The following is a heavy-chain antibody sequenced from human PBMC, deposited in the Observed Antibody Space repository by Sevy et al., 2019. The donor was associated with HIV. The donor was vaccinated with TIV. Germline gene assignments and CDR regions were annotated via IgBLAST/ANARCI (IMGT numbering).Heavy chain of an antibody. Sequence: SETLSLTCTVSGGSINSGDYYWNWIRQPPGKGLEWIGYIFYSGSTYYNPSLKSRVAISLDKSKNQFSVKLTSVKGADTAVYYCVRSRAVAAAFAFDNWGQGALVTVSS. D-gene: IGHD6-19*01. CDR1: GGSINSGDYY. V-gene: IGHV4-30-4*01. J-gene: IGHJ4*02. CDR2: IFYSGST. CDR3: VRSRAVAAAFAFDN.